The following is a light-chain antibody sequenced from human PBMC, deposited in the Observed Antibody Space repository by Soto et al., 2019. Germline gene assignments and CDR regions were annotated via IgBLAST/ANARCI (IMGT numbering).Light chain of an antibody. Sequence: DIVMTQSPDSLAVSLGERATINCKSSQSVLYSSNNKNYLAWYQQKPGQPPKLLIYWASTRESGVPDRFSGSGSGTDFPLTISSLQAEDVAVYYCQQYYRTPLTFGQATKLEIK. CDR2: WAS. CDR3: QQYYRTPLT. CDR1: QSVLYSSNNKNY. V-gene: IGKV4-1*01. J-gene: IGKJ2*01.